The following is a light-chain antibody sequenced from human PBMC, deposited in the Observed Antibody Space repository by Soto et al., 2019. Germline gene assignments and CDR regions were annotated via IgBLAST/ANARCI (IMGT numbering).Light chain of an antibody. Sequence: EIVLTQSPDTLSSSPGEIATLSCRASQSVSGNLGWYQQKPGQAPRLLIYDASNRAYGVPARFRGSGAGTKFTLSIASLEPEDVAVYYCQQRSSWPYLSFGGGTKV. CDR3: QQRSSWPYLS. CDR1: QSVSGN. V-gene: IGKV3-11*01. CDR2: DAS. J-gene: IGKJ4*01.